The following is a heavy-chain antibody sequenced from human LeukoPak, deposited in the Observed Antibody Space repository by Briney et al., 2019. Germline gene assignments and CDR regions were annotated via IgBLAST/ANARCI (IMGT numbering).Heavy chain of an antibody. CDR2: MNHSGST. CDR3: ATPDSSGYYYLY. D-gene: IGHD3-22*01. V-gene: IGHV4-34*01. J-gene: IGHJ4*02. Sequence: SETLSLTCAVYGGSFSGYYWSWIRQPPGKGLEWIGEMNHSGSTNYNPSLKSRVTISVDTSKNQFSLKLSSVTAADTAVYYCATPDSSGYYYLYWGQGTLVTVSS. CDR1: GGSFSGYY.